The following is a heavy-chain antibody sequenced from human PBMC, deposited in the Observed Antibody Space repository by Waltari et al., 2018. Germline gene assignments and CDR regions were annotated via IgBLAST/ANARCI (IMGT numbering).Heavy chain of an antibody. V-gene: IGHV4-4*02. D-gene: IGHD2-15*01. J-gene: IGHJ4*02. CDR3: ARDRGRGLYLDS. CDR1: GAFMSDTYW. CDR2: VRGSGKT. Sequence: QLHLEQLGPGLLEPSGTLSLICPVSGAFMSDTYWWSWVRQAPGNGLEWIGQVRGSGKTNYNPSFASRVTVSVDTSTAQFSLKVTSATAADTAVYYCARDRGRGLYLDSWGQGILVTVSP.